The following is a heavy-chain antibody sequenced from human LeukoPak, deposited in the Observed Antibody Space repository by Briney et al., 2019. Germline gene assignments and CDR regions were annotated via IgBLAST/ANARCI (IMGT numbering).Heavy chain of an antibody. J-gene: IGHJ3*02. Sequence: ASVKVSCKASGYTFTVYYMHWVRQAPGQGLEWMGWINPNSGGTKYAKKFQGRVTMTRDTSTSTAYMELSRLRSDDTAVYYCARSGDIDAFDIWGQGTMVTVSS. V-gene: IGHV1-2*02. CDR1: GYTFTVYY. CDR3: ARSGDIDAFDI. CDR2: INPNSGGT. D-gene: IGHD5-12*01.